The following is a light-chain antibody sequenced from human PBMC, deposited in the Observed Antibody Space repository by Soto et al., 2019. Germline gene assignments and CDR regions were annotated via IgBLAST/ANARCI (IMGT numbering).Light chain of an antibody. Sequence: QSALTQPASVSGSPGQSITISCTGTISDVGGYNYVSWYQQHPGKAPKLMIFDVSNRPSGVSNRFSGSKSGYTASLTISGLQAEDEADYYCSLYTSSSTYVFGTGTQLTVL. J-gene: IGLJ1*01. CDR3: SLYTSSSTYV. CDR1: ISDVGGYNY. CDR2: DVS. V-gene: IGLV2-14*03.